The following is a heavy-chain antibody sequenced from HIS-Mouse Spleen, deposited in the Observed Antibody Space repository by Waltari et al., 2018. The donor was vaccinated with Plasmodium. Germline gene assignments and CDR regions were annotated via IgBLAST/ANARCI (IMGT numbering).Heavy chain of an antibody. Sequence: QVQLVESGGGVVQPGRSLRLSCAASGFTFSSYGMHWVRQAPGKGLEWVAVISYDGSNKYYADSVKGRFTISRDNSKTTLYLQMNSLRAEDTAVYYCAKDRRSSSWYVDYWGQGTLVTVSS. J-gene: IGHJ4*02. CDR3: AKDRRSSSWYVDY. CDR2: ISYDGSNK. D-gene: IGHD6-13*01. CDR1: GFTFSSYG. V-gene: IGHV3-30*18.